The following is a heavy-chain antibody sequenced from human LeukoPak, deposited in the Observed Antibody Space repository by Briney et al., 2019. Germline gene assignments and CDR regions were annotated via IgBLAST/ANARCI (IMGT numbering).Heavy chain of an antibody. J-gene: IGHJ4*02. CDR2: ISSSSSYI. V-gene: IGHV3-21*01. Sequence: GGSLRLSCAASGFTFSSYSMNWVRQAPGKGLEWVSSISSSSSYIYYADSVKGRFTISRDNSKNTLYLQMNSLRAEDTAVYYCAKDFAHSSSWYGDPLDWGQGTLVTVSS. CDR1: GFTFSSYS. CDR3: AKDFAHSSSWYGDPLD. D-gene: IGHD6-13*01.